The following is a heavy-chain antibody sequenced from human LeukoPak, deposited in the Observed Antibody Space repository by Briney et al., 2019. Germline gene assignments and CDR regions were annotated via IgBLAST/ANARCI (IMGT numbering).Heavy chain of an antibody. V-gene: IGHV4-59*08. D-gene: IGHD3-10*01. CDR2: IYYSGST. Sequence: SETLSLTCTVSGGSISSYYWSWIRQPPGKGLEWIGYIYYSGSTNYNPSLKSQVTISVDTSKNQFSLKLSSVTAADTAVYYCARLAGDFDYWGQGTLVTVSS. CDR1: GGSISSYY. CDR3: ARLAGDFDY. J-gene: IGHJ4*02.